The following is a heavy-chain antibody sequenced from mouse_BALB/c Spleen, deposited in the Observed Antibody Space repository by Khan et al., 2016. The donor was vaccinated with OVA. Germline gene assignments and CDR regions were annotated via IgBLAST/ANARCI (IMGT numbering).Heavy chain of an antibody. J-gene: IGHJ2*01. CDR1: GYTFTTYW. V-gene: IGHV1-7*01. CDR2: INPTSGHT. Sequence: VQLQQSGAELAKPGASVKMSCKTSGYTFTTYWMHWVKQRPGQGLEWIGYINPTSGHTDYNEKFKDKATLSADKSSSTAYMQLSSLTSEDSAVYYWTRDRIDYWGQGTTLTVSS. CDR3: TRDRIDY.